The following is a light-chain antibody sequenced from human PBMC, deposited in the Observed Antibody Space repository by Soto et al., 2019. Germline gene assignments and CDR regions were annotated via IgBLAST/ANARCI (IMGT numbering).Light chain of an antibody. J-gene: IGKJ1*01. Sequence: VMRLSPATLSVSPREGAALYCRASQGIGDTLAWYQHKPGQTPRLLIYDTSTRAPGIAARFSGSGSGTEFTLTISSLQSEDAAVYYCQQYVHWPPGTFGQGGKV. CDR1: QGIGDT. CDR3: QQYVHWPPGT. CDR2: DTS. V-gene: IGKV3-15*01.